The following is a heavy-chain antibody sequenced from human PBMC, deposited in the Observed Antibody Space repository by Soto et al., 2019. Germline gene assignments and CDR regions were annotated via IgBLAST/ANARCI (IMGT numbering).Heavy chain of an antibody. J-gene: IGHJ4*02. D-gene: IGHD3-10*01. Sequence: QVQLVESGGGVVQPGRSLRLSCAASGFTFSSYGMHWVRQAPGKGLEWVAVISYDGSNKYYADSVKGRFTISRDNSKNTLYLQMNSLRAEETAVYYCAKDRSYYGSGSYPPLSYWGQGTLVTGSS. CDR3: AKDRSYYGSGSYPPLSY. CDR1: GFTFSSYG. CDR2: ISYDGSNK. V-gene: IGHV3-30*18.